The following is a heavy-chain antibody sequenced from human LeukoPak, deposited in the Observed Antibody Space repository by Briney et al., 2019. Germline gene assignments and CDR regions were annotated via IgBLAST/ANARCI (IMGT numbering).Heavy chain of an antibody. CDR1: GGSISSGSYY. J-gene: IGHJ5*02. CDR3: ARVRSSGWYFDP. Sequence: SETLSFTCTVSGGSISSGSYYWSWIRQPAGKGLEWIGRIYTSGSTNYNPSLKSRVTISVDTSKNRFSLKLSSVTAADTAVYYCARVRSSGWYFDPWGQGTLVTVSS. D-gene: IGHD6-19*01. CDR2: IYTSGST. V-gene: IGHV4-61*02.